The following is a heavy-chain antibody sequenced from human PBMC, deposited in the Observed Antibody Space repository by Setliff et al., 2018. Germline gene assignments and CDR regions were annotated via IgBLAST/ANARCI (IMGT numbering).Heavy chain of an antibody. J-gene: IGHJ3*02. Sequence: GGSLRLSCAASGFTFSNAWMTWVRQAPGKGLEWVSYISSSGSTIYYADSVKGRFTISRDNAKNSLYLQMNSLRAEDTAVYYCALSLAAAGHDAFDIWGQGTMVTVSS. CDR2: ISSSGSTI. D-gene: IGHD6-13*01. CDR3: ALSLAAAGHDAFDI. V-gene: IGHV3-11*04. CDR1: GFTFSNAW.